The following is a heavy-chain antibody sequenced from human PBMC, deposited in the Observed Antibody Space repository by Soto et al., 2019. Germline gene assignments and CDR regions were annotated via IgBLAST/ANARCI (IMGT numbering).Heavy chain of an antibody. CDR3: ARGIYYGTDA. CDR2: IDPSGGST. J-gene: IGHJ6*02. CDR1: GYSFTSYH. V-gene: IGHV1-46*01. Sequence: ASVKVSCKASGYSFTSYHMHWVRQAPRQGLEWMGIIDPSGGSTTYAQNFQGRVTMTRDTSTSIVYMELSSLRSEDTAVYYCARGIYYGTDAWGQGTTVTVSS.